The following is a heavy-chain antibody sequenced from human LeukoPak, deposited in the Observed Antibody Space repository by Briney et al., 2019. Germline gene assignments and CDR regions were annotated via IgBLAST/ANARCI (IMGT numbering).Heavy chain of an antibody. J-gene: IGHJ4*02. V-gene: IGHV3-21*01. CDR1: GFTFNSYN. Sequence: GGSLRLSCVASGFTFNSYNMNWVVQAPGKGREWISSISSTRSYIYSAAPVDGRFTTSQDNDKNSLYLHMNRLRVEDTDVYYCVRDRGIDYWGQGTLVTVSS. CDR2: ISSTRSYI. CDR3: VRDRGIDY. D-gene: IGHD2-15*01.